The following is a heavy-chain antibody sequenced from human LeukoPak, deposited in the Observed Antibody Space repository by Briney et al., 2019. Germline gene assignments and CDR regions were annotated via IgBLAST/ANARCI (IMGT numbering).Heavy chain of an antibody. CDR3: ARSRLDV. CDR1: GFTFSNYI. V-gene: IGHV3-48*02. J-gene: IGHJ6*02. Sequence: GGSLRPSCAASGFTFSNYIMNWVRQAPGKGLEWVSYISTSSSTIKYADSVKGRFTVSRDNAKNSMYLQMNSLRDEDTAVYHCARSRLDVWGQGTTVTVSS. CDR2: ISTSSSTI.